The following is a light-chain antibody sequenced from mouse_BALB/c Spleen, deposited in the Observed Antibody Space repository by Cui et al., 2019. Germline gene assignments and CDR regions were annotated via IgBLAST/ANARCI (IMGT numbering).Light chain of an antibody. J-gene: IGKJ2*01. CDR1: SSVSY. Sequence: QIVLTQSPAIMSASPGEKVTITCSASSSVSYMYWFQQKPGTSPKLWIYSTSNLASGVPARFSGSGSGTSYSLTISRMEAEDAATYYCQQRSSYTFGGGTKLEIK. CDR3: QQRSSYT. V-gene: IGKV4-57*01. CDR2: STS.